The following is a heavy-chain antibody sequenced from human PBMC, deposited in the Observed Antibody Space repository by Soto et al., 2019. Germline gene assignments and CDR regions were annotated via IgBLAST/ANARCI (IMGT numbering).Heavy chain of an antibody. D-gene: IGHD6-19*01. J-gene: IGHJ4*02. Sequence: EVQLLESGGGLVQPGGSLRLSCAASGFTFSSYAMSWVRQAPGKGLEWVSAISGSGGSTYYADSVKGRFTISRDNSKNTLYLQMNSLRAEDTAVYYCAKRGFNYEYSSGWLIYYWGQGTLVTVSS. CDR1: GFTFSSYA. CDR2: ISGSGGST. CDR3: AKRGFNYEYSSGWLIYY. V-gene: IGHV3-23*01.